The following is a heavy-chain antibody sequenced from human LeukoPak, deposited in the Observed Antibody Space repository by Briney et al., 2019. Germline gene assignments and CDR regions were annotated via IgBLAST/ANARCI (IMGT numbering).Heavy chain of an antibody. Sequence: ASVKVSCKASGYSFTSYGINWVRQATGQGLEWMGWMNPNSGNTGYAQKFQGRVTITRNTSISTAYMELSSLRSEDTAVYYCAREATIDEDAFDIWGQGTMVTVSS. V-gene: IGHV1-8*03. CDR3: AREATIDEDAFDI. CDR1: GYSFTSYG. D-gene: IGHD5-12*01. CDR2: MNPNSGNT. J-gene: IGHJ3*02.